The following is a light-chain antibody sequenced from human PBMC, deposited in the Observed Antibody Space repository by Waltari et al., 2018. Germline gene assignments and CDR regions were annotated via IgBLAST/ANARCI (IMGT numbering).Light chain of an antibody. J-gene: IGKJ2*01. V-gene: IGKV3-20*01. CDR1: QSVNSIH. CDR2: STS. CDR3: QYHGTSPLYT. Sequence: EVVLTQSPGTLSLSPGERATLSCRASQSVNSIHLGGYQQKPGKAPRLLIYSTSSRATGIPDRFSGSGSGTDFTLTISRLEPEDFAVYYCQYHGTSPLYTFGQGTKLEIK.